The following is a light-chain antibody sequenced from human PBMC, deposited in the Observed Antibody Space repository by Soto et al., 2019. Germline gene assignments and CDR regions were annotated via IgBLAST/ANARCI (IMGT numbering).Light chain of an antibody. CDR3: SSYAGSNNLGV. J-gene: IGLJ1*01. CDR1: SSDVGGYNY. CDR2: EDI. Sequence: QSALTQPPSASGSPGQSVTISCTGTSSDVGGYNYVSWYQQHPGKAPKIMIYEDIKRPSGVPDRFSGSRSGNTASLTVSGLQAEDEADYYCSSYAGSNNLGVFGTGTKLTVL. V-gene: IGLV2-8*01.